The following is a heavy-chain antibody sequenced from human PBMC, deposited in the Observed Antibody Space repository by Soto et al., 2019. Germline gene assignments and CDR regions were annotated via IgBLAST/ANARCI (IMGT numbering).Heavy chain of an antibody. Sequence: ASVKVSCKASGYTFTGYYMHWVRQAPGQGLEWMGWINPNSGGTNYAQKFQGRVTMTRDTSISTAYMELSRLRSDDTAVYYCARSEDYNYWNDGYYYYGMDVWGQGTTVTVSS. D-gene: IGHD1-1*01. J-gene: IGHJ6*02. CDR1: GYTFTGYY. CDR2: INPNSGGT. CDR3: ARSEDYNYWNDGYYYYGMDV. V-gene: IGHV1-2*02.